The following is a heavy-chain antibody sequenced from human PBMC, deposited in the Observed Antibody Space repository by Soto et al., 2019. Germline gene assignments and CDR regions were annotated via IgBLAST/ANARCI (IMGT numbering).Heavy chain of an antibody. D-gene: IGHD3-22*01. Sequence: QITLKESGPTLVKPTQTLTLTCTFSGFSLSTYGVGVNWIRQPPGKALEWLALIYWDDDKRYSSSLKNRLTNMKDISKNNVVLITTNKDPADTATYYCAHSQRLGGCSYYDEGLDVWSEGTTVTVSS. CDR3: AHSQRLGGCSYYDEGLDV. V-gene: IGHV2-5*02. J-gene: IGHJ6*02. CDR2: IYWDDDK. CDR1: GFSLSTYGVG.